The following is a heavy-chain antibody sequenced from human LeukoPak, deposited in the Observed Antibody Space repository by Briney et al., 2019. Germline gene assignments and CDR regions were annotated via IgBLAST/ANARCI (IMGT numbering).Heavy chain of an antibody. J-gene: IGHJ4*02. CDR1: GFTFSSYG. D-gene: IGHD3-22*01. CDR2: IRYDGSNK. CDR3: AKALSVVITYFDY. V-gene: IGHV3-30*02. Sequence: GGSLRLSCAASGFTFSSYGMHWVRRAPGKGLEWVAFIRYDGSNKYYADSVKGRFTISRDNSKNTLHLQMNSLRAEDTAVYYCAKALSVVITYFDYWGQGTLVTVSS.